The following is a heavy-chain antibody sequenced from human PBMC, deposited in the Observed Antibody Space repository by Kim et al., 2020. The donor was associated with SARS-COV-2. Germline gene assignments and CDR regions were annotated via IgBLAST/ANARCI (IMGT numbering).Heavy chain of an antibody. Sequence: YHPSLNSRVPITVDTSKNQFYLRLSAVTAADTAVYYCARHVSRSSGWYDYWGQGTLVTVSS. V-gene: IGHV4-39*01. D-gene: IGHD6-19*01. CDR3: ARHVSRSSGWYDY. J-gene: IGHJ4*02.